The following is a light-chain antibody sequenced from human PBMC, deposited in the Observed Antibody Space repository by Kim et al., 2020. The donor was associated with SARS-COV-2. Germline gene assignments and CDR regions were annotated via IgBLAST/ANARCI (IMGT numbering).Light chain of an antibody. V-gene: IGKV3-20*01. J-gene: IGKJ3*01. CDR3: QQYGSSPLVT. CDR1: QSVSSNH. CDR2: GTS. Sequence: PGEGATLSCRASQSVSSNHLAWYQQKPGQAPRVIIYGTSNRPAGIPDRFSGRGSGTDFTLTISRLEPEDFAVYYCQQYGSSPLVTFGPGTKVDIK.